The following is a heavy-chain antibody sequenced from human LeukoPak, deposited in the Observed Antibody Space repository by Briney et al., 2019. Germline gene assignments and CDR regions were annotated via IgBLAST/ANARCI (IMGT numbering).Heavy chain of an antibody. J-gene: IGHJ4*02. Sequence: ASVKVSCKASGYSFTDYNINWVRQAGGQGLECMGEMNPDTGDTLYGQKFRGRVTLTRNISMMTAYMEIHNLRSEDTAVYYCARGRLGGFDSWGQGTLVTVSS. V-gene: IGHV1-8*01. CDR3: ARGRLGGFDS. CDR2: MNPDTGDT. CDR1: GYSFTDYN.